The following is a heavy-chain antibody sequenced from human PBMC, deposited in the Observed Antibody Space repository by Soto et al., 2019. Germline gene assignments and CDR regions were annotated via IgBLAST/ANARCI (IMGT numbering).Heavy chain of an antibody. CDR1: GFTFSSYS. J-gene: IGHJ5*02. CDR2: IRGGSTTI. CDR3: ARRSNGWFDP. D-gene: IGHD3-16*01. Sequence: DVQLVESGGGLVQPGGSLRLSCAASGFTFSSYSMNWVRQAPGKGLEWFSYIRGGSTTIYYADSVKGRFTISRDYAKNSLYLQMNSLRAEDTAGYYCARRSNGWFDPWGQGTLVTVSS. V-gene: IGHV3-48*01.